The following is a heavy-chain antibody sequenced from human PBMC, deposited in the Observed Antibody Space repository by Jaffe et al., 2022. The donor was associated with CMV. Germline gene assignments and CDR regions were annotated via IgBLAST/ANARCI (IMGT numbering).Heavy chain of an antibody. CDR3: ARDFGDYGGNTVLPH. Sequence: EVQLVESGGGLVKPGGSLRLSCAASGFTFSSYSMNWVRQAPGKGLEWVSSISSSSSYIYYADSVKGRFTISRDNAKNSLYLQMNSLRAEDTAVYYCARDFGDYGGNTVLPHWGQGTLVTVSS. D-gene: IGHD4-17*01. V-gene: IGHV3-21*01. J-gene: IGHJ4*02. CDR2: ISSSSSYI. CDR1: GFTFSSYS.